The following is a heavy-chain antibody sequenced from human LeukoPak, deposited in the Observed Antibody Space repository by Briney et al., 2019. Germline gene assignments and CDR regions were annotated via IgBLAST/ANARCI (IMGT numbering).Heavy chain of an antibody. V-gene: IGHV3-7*01. Sequence: GGSLRLSCAASGFTFSRHWMTRIRQAPGKGLEWVASIKKDVGEKFYVDSVKGRFTISRDNAKNSLYLHMNSLRVEDTAVYYCARGPPYGSRSDYFDYWGQGTLVTVSS. CDR1: GFTFSRHW. D-gene: IGHD3-10*01. CDR3: ARGPPYGSRSDYFDY. J-gene: IGHJ4*02. CDR2: IKKDVGEK.